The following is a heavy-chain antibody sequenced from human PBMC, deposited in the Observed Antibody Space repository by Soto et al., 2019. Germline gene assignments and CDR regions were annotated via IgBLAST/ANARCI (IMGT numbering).Heavy chain of an antibody. J-gene: IGHJ3*01. Sequence: EVQLVGSGGGLVQPGGSLRLSCVASGFTFRTYWMTWVRQAPGKGLEWVANIKQDGSEKYYVDSVRGRFAISTDNAKDSLYLQINSLRVEDTAVYYCARDGLYCTYANCRGDAYDVWDQGTMVTVSS. CDR1: GFTFRTYW. CDR3: ARDGLYCTYANCRGDAYDV. V-gene: IGHV3-7*04. CDR2: IKQDGSEK. D-gene: IGHD2-8*01.